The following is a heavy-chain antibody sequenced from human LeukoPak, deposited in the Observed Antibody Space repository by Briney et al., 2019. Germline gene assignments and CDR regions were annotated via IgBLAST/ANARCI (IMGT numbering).Heavy chain of an antibody. CDR1: GGSISSGGYY. D-gene: IGHD6-13*01. J-gene: IGHJ3*02. CDR2: IYYSGST. V-gene: IGHV4-31*03. Sequence: SQTLSLTCTVSGGSISSGGYYWSWIRQHPGKGLEWIGYIYYSGSTYYNPSLKSRVTISVDTSKNQFSLKLSSVTAADTAVYYCARDSSSWYINAFDIWGQGTMVTVSS. CDR3: ARDSSSWYINAFDI.